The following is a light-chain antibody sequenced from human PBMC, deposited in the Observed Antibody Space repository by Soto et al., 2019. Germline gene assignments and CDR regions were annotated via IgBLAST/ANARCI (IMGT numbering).Light chain of an antibody. CDR3: QQRKSYHFT. CDR2: AAS. Sequence: DIQLTQSPSFLSASVGDGVTITCRASQGIDTYLAWYQQKAGTAPKLLISAASTLQSGVPARFSGRGSGTEFTLTISSLQPEDFATFYCQQRKSYHFTFGGGTKVDIK. V-gene: IGKV1-9*01. J-gene: IGKJ4*01. CDR1: QGIDTY.